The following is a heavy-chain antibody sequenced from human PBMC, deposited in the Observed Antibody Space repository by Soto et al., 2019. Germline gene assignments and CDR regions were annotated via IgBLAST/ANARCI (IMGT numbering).Heavy chain of an antibody. CDR2: IWYDGSNK. CDR1: GFTFSSYG. Sequence: QVQLVESGGGVVQPGRSRRLSCAASGFTFSSYGMHWVRQAPGKGLEWVAVIWYDGSNKYYADSVKGRFTISRDNSKNTLYMQMNSLRAEDTAVYYCARSSGGQAYYYYGMDVWGQGTTVTVSS. V-gene: IGHV3-33*01. J-gene: IGHJ6*02. CDR3: ARSSGGQAYYYYGMDV. D-gene: IGHD3-10*01.